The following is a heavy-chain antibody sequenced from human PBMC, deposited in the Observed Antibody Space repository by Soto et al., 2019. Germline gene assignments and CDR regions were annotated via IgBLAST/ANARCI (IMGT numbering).Heavy chain of an antibody. Sequence: SETLSLTCTVSGGSISSGGYYWIWIRQHPGKGLEWIGYIYYSGSTYYNPSLKSRVTISVDTSKNQFSLKLSSVTAADTAVYYCARALRRDGYNPFDYWGQGTLVTVS. CDR2: IYYSGST. CDR1: GGSISSGGYY. CDR3: ARALRRDGYNPFDY. V-gene: IGHV4-31*03. D-gene: IGHD5-12*01. J-gene: IGHJ4*02.